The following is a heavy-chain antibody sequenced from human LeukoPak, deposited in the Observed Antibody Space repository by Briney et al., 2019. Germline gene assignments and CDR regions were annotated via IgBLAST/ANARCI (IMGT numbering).Heavy chain of an antibody. CDR3: ARQLGYYGSEKFDP. J-gene: IGHJ5*02. Sequence: SQTLSLTCTVSGGSISSSSYYWGWIRQPPGKGLEWIGSIYYSGSTYYNPSLKSRVTISVDTSKNQFSLKLSSVTAADTAVYYCARQLGYYGSEKFDPWGQGTLVTVSS. CDR1: GGSISSSSYY. D-gene: IGHD3-10*01. V-gene: IGHV4-39*01. CDR2: IYYSGST.